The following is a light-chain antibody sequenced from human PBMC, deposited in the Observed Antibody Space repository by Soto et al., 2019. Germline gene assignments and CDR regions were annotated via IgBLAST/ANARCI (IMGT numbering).Light chain of an antibody. J-gene: IGLJ2*01. V-gene: IGLV2-14*01. CDR1: SSDVGGYNY. CDR3: SSYTSSSTFV. CDR2: DVS. Sequence: QSALTQPASVSGSPGQSITISCTGTSSDVGGYNYVSWYQQHPGKAPKLMIYDVSNRPSGVSNRLSGSKSGNTASLTISGLQAEDEADYYCSSYTSSSTFVFGGGTKLTVL.